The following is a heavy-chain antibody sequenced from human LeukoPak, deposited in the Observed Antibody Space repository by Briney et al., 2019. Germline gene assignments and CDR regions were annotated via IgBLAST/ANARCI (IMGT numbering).Heavy chain of an antibody. CDR2: MSPNSGNT. J-gene: IGHJ6*03. Sequence: ASVKVSCKXSGYTFTSYDINWVRQATRQGHEWMGWMSPNSGNTGYSQKFQVRVTMTRNTSISTAYMELSSLRYEDTAVYYCARGPKLRYYYYYMDVWGKGTTVTVSS. CDR3: ARGPKLRYYYYYMDV. D-gene: IGHD6-6*01. V-gene: IGHV1-8*01. CDR1: GYTFTSYD.